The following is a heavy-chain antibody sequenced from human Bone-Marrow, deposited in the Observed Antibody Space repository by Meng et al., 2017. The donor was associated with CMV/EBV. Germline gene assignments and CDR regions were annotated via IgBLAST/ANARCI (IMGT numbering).Heavy chain of an antibody. Sequence: SVKVSCKASGGTFSSYAISWVRQAPGQGLEWMGRIIPIFGTANYAQKFQGRVTITTDESTSTAYMEPSSLRSEDTAVYYCARAPLYSSGWPLDYWGQGTLVTVSS. J-gene: IGHJ4*02. V-gene: IGHV1-69*05. CDR1: GGTFSSYA. CDR3: ARAPLYSSGWPLDY. D-gene: IGHD6-19*01. CDR2: IIPIFGTA.